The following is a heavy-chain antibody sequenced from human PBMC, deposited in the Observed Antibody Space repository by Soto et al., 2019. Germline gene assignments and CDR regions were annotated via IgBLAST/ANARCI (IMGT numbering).Heavy chain of an antibody. Sequence: GGSLRLSCAASGFTVSSNFMNWVRQAPGKGLEWVSIIYSGGSTYYSDSVKGRFTISRDNSNNTLFLQMKSLRAEDTAVYYCARGGSFDLWGQGTLVTVSS. CDR3: ARGGSFDL. J-gene: IGHJ4*02. V-gene: IGHV3-66*01. CDR2: IYSGGST. CDR1: GFTVSSNF.